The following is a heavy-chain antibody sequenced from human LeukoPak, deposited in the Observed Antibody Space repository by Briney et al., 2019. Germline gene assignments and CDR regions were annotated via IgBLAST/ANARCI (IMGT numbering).Heavy chain of an antibody. J-gene: IGHJ4*02. D-gene: IGHD2-21*01. CDR1: GYTFTSYD. CDR2: MNPNSGNT. V-gene: IGHV1-8*01. Sequence: GASVKVSCKASGYTFTSYDINWVRQATGQGLEWMGWMNPNSGNTGYAQKFQGRVTMTRNTSISTAYMELSSLRSEDTAVYCCARFRHSHVVSSEDYWGQGTLVTVSS. CDR3: ARFRHSHVVSSEDY.